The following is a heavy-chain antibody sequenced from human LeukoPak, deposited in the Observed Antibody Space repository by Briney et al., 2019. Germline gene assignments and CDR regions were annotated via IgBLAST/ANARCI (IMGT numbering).Heavy chain of an antibody. Sequence: PGGSLRLSCSASGFIFSTYAMHWVRQAPGKGLEYVSAISNNGYITYYADSVKGRFTISRDNSKKTLFLQMSSLRAEDTAVYFCVKAGVEDDWYFDLRGRGTLVTVSS. CDR2: ISNNGYIT. CDR3: VKAGVEDDWYFDL. D-gene: IGHD3-3*01. V-gene: IGHV3-64D*06. CDR1: GFIFSTYA. J-gene: IGHJ2*01.